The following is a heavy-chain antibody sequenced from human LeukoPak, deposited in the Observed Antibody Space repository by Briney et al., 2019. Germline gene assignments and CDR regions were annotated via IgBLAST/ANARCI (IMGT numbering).Heavy chain of an antibody. J-gene: IGHJ4*02. CDR2: ITRTSSTI. Sequence: GGSLRLSCAASGFTFSSYDMNWVRQAPGKGLEWISYITRTSSTIYYADSVKGRFTISRDNAKNSLYLQMNSLRAEDTAVYYCARGGSYLFDYWRQGTLVTVSS. CDR1: GFTFSSYD. D-gene: IGHD1-26*01. V-gene: IGHV3-48*04. CDR3: ARGGSYLFDY.